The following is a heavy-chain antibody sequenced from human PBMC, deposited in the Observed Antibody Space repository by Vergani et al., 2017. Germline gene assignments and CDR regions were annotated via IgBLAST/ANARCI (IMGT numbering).Heavy chain of an antibody. D-gene: IGHD3-3*01. CDR1: GGSFSGYY. CDR3: AREGIDYDFWSGYYPDAFDI. Sequence: QVQLQQWGAGLLKPSETLSLTCAVYGGSFSGYYWSWIRQPPGKGLEWIGEINHSGSTNYNPSLKSRVTISVDTSKNQFSLKLSSVTAADTAVYYCAREGIDYDFWSGYYPDAFDIWGRGTMVTVSS. J-gene: IGHJ3*02. CDR2: INHSGST. V-gene: IGHV4-34*01.